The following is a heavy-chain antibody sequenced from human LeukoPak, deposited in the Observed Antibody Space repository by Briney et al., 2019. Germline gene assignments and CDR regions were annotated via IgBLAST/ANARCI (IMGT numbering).Heavy chain of an antibody. CDR2: IRSKAYGGTT. CDR1: GFTFGDYA. J-gene: IGHJ4*02. D-gene: IGHD3-9*01. CDR3: TRDLTTFDY. V-gene: IGHV3-49*04. Sequence: QSGGSLRLSCSASGFTFGDYAMSWVRQAPGKGLEWVGFIRSKAYGGTTEYAASVKGRFTISRDDSKSIAYLQMSSLKTEDTAVYYCTRDLTTFDYWGQGTLVTVSS.